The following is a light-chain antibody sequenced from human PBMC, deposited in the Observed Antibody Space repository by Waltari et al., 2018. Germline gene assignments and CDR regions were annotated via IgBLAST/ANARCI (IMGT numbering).Light chain of an antibody. J-gene: IGKJ1*01. V-gene: IGKV1-5*03. Sequence: DIQMTQSPSTLSASVGDRVTITCRASQSISSWLAWYQQKPGKAPKLLIQKASTLRSGVPSRFSGSVSGTEFTLTISSLQADDFATYYCQQYQSYSGTFGQGTKVEVK. CDR1: QSISSW. CDR2: KAS. CDR3: QQYQSYSGT.